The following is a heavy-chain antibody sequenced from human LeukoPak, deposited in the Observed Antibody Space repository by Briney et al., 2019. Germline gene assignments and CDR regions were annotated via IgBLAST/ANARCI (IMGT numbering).Heavy chain of an antibody. CDR1: GGTFSSYA. CDR3: ARVSPGVEMASGDY. Sequence: SVKVSCKASGGTFSSYAISWVRQAPGQGLEWMGGIIPIFGTANYAQKFQGRVTITADKSTSTAYMELSSLRSEDTAVYYCARVSPGVEMASGDYWGQGTLVTVSS. V-gene: IGHV1-69*06. CDR2: IIPIFGTA. J-gene: IGHJ4*02. D-gene: IGHD5-24*01.